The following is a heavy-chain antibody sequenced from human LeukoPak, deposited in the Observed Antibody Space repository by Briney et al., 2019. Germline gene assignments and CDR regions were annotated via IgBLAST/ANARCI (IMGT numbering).Heavy chain of an antibody. CDR3: ARETGYSGYGVDY. J-gene: IGHJ4*02. CDR1: GGSISSGDYY. CDR2: IYYSGST. Sequence: SETLSLTCTVSGGSISSGDYYWSWIRQPPGKGLEWIGYIYYSGSTYYNPSLKSRVTISVDTSKNQFSLKLSSVTAADTAVYYCARETGYSGYGVDYWGQGTLVTVSS. V-gene: IGHV4-30-4*01. D-gene: IGHD5-12*01.